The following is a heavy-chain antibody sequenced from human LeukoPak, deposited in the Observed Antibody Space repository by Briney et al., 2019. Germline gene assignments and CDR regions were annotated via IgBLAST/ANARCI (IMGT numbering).Heavy chain of an antibody. CDR2: IYSGGST. CDR3: ARDLGYGDFYFDY. D-gene: IGHD4-17*01. Sequence: GGSLRLSCAASGFTVSSNYMSWVRQAPGKGLEWVSVIYSGGSTYYADSVKGRFTISRDNSKNTLYLQMNSLRAEDTAVYYCARDLGYGDFYFDYWGQGTLVTVPS. V-gene: IGHV3-53*01. CDR1: GFTVSSNY. J-gene: IGHJ4*02.